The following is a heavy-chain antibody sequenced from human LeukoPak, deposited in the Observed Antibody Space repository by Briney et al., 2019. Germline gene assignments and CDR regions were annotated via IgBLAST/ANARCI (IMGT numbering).Heavy chain of an antibody. D-gene: IGHD3-9*01. Sequence: SVKVSCKASGGTFSSYAIIWVRQAPGQGLEWMGRIIPILGIANYAQKFQGRVTITADKSTSTAYMELSSLRSEDTAVYYCARSNDDILTGYYSNPGHFDYWGQGTLVTVSS. CDR3: ARSNDDILTGYYSNPGHFDY. J-gene: IGHJ4*02. CDR2: IIPILGIA. V-gene: IGHV1-69*04. CDR1: GGTFSSYA.